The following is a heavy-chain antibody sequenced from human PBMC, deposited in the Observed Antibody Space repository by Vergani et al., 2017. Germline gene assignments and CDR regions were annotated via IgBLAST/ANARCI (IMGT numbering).Heavy chain of an antibody. Sequence: VRLVESGGGVVQPGRSLRLSCAASGFTFSSYGMHWVRQAPGKGLEWVAVIWYDGSNKYYADSVKGRFTISRDNSKNTLYLQMNSLRAEDTAVYYCARGRRVAGTSIKTQYLYYFDYWGQGTLVTVSS. J-gene: IGHJ4*02. V-gene: IGHV3-33*01. D-gene: IGHD6-19*01. CDR1: GFTFSSYG. CDR2: IWYDGSNK. CDR3: ARGRRVAGTSIKTQYLYYFDY.